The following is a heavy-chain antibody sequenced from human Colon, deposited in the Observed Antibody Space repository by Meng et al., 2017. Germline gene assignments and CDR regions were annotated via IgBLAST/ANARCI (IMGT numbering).Heavy chain of an antibody. V-gene: IGHV3-23*01. CDR1: GFTFSNDA. J-gene: IGHJ4*02. CDR2: IIGGGTRT. D-gene: IGHD1-26*01. Sequence: EVQLLESGGGLVQPGGSLRLSCAASGFTFSNDAMSWVRQDPGMGLEWVSGIIGGGTRTFYADSVKGRFTVSRDNSKNTLSLQMNSLRDEDTAIYYCARGSGSGSFNELQDWGQGTLVTVSS. CDR3: ARGSGSGSFNELQD.